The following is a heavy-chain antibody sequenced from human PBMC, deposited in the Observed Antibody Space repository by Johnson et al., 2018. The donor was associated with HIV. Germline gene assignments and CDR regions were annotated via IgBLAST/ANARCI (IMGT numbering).Heavy chain of an antibody. Sequence: HVQLVESGGGVVQPGRSLRLSCAASGFTFRSYAMHWVRQAPGKGLEWVADISYDGTNKYYADSVKGRFTISRDNSKNTLSLQMNSPRVEDTALYYCARVRGGRENAFDIWGQGTMVTVSS. CDR1: GFTFRSYA. J-gene: IGHJ3*02. CDR2: ISYDGTNK. CDR3: ARVRGGRENAFDI. D-gene: IGHD1-26*01. V-gene: IGHV3-30*04.